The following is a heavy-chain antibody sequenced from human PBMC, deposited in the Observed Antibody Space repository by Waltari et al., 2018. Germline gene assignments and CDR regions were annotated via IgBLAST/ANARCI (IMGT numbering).Heavy chain of an antibody. CDR3: ASKSGSPDWYFDL. CDR1: GGSISSSSYY. D-gene: IGHD1-26*01. CDR2: IYYSVST. Sequence: QLQLQESGPGLVKPSETLSLTCTVSGGSISSSSYYWGWIRQPPGKGLEWIGSIYYSVSTYYNPSLKSRVTISVDPSKNQFSLKLSSVTAADTAVYYCASKSGSPDWYFDLWGRGTLVTVSS. V-gene: IGHV4-39*07. J-gene: IGHJ2*01.